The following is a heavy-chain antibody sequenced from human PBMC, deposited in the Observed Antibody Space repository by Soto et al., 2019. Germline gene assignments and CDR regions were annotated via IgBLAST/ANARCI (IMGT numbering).Heavy chain of an antibody. Sequence: GLCWRWILKNQGKGLEGIGEINHSGSTNYNPSLKSRVTISVDTSKNQFSLKLSSVTAADTAVYYCARGISLYFDSLSKVYYYYYGMDVLGQRTTVTGSS. V-gene: IGHV4-34*01. CDR2: INHSGST. CDR1: GLC. J-gene: IGHJ6*02. CDR3: ARGISLYFDSLSKVYYYYYGMDV. D-gene: IGHD3-9*01.